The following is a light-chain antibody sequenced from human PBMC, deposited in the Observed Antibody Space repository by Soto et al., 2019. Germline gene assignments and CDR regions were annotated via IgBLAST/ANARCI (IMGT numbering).Light chain of an antibody. Sequence: SYELTQPPSVSVAPGQTARITCGGTNIRSKSVHWYQQKAGQAPVLVVYDDNDRPSGIPERFSGSNSGNTATLTISRVEAGDEADYYCQVWDFSGDRRVFGAGTKVTVL. CDR1: NIRSKS. J-gene: IGLJ1*01. V-gene: IGLV3-21*02. CDR3: QVWDFSGDRRV. CDR2: DDN.